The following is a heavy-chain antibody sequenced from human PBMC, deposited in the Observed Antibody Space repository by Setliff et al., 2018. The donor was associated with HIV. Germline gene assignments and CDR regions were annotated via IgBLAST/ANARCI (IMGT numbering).Heavy chain of an antibody. D-gene: IGHD2-15*01. CDR3: ARGGFNHAFDI. CDR1: GFTFSTYA. CDR2: IGAVGGPT. V-gene: IGHV3-23*01. Sequence: QTGGSLRLSCAASGFTFSTYAMGWVRQAPGKGLEWVSTIGAVGGPTHYADSVKGRFTISRDNAKSTVYLQMGSLSADDTAVYYCARGGFNHAFDIWGQGTMVTVSS. J-gene: IGHJ3*02.